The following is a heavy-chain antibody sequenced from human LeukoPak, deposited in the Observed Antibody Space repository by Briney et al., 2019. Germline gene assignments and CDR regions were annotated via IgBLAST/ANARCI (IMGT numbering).Heavy chain of an antibody. V-gene: IGHV1-2*02. D-gene: IGHD6-19*01. CDR2: INPHSGDI. J-gene: IGHJ4*02. CDR3: ARDRAVAESAEFDY. Sequence: GASVKVSCKASGYSFTGYYMHWVRQAPGQGLEWMGWINPHSGDIGYAQKFQGRVTMTRDTSISTAYMELSRLRSDDTAVYYCARDRAVAESAEFDYWGQGTLVTVSS. CDR1: GYSFTGYY.